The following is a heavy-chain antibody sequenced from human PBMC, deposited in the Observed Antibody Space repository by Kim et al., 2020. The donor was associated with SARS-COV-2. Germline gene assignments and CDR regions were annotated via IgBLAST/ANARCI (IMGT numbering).Heavy chain of an antibody. CDR3: AVLGGAKDWFDP. J-gene: IGHJ5*02. D-gene: IGHD1-26*01. CDR1: GFTFSSYW. CDR2: INSDGSST. Sequence: GGSLRLSCAASGFTFSSYWMHWVRQAPGKGLVWVSRINSDGSSTSYADSVKGRFTISRDNAKNTLYLQMNSLRAEDTAVYYCAVLGGAKDWFDPWGQGTLVTVSS. V-gene: IGHV3-74*01.